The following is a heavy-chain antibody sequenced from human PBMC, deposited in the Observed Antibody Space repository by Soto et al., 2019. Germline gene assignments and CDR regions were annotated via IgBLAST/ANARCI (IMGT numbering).Heavy chain of an antibody. D-gene: IGHD3-3*01. Sequence: SETLSLTCTVSGGSMSSYYWTWIRQPAGKGLEWIGRVYSSGGTHYNPSLKSRVTISLNTSKNQFSLRLLSVTDADTAVYYCARGQRFSDWFDPWGQGTLVTVSS. CDR2: VYSSGGT. CDR3: ARGQRFSDWFDP. J-gene: IGHJ5*02. V-gene: IGHV4-4*07. CDR1: GGSMSSYY.